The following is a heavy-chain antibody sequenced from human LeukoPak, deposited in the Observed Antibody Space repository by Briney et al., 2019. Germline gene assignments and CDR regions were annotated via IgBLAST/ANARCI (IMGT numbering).Heavy chain of an antibody. J-gene: IGHJ3*02. V-gene: IGHV1-46*01. Sequence: ASVKVSCKASGYTFTSYYMHWVRQAPGQGLEWMGIINPSGGSTSYAQKFQGRVTMTRDMSTSTVYMELSSLRSEDTAVYYCARGRHYYDSSDYYYEGDAFDIWGQGTMVTVSS. D-gene: IGHD3-22*01. CDR1: GYTFTSYY. CDR3: ARGRHYYDSSDYYYEGDAFDI. CDR2: INPSGGST.